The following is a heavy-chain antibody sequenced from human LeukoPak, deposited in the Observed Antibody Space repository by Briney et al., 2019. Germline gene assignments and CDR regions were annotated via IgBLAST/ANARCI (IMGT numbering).Heavy chain of an antibody. CDR3: ARRFSSSWYVLDY. Sequence: SETLSLTCTVSGGSISSYYWSWIRQPPGKGLEWIGYIYYSGSTNYNPSLKSRVTISVDTSKNQFSPKLSSVTAADTAVYYCARRFSSSWYVLDYWGQGTLVTVSS. CDR2: IYYSGST. J-gene: IGHJ4*02. D-gene: IGHD6-13*01. V-gene: IGHV4-59*08. CDR1: GGSISSYY.